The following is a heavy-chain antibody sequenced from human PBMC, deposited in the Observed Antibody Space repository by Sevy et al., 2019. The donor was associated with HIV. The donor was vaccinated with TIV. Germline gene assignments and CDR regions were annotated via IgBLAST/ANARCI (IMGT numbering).Heavy chain of an antibody. J-gene: IGHJ6*02. CDR1: GFTLYKSA. CDR2: ISRDGDSI. V-gene: IGHV3-43*01. Sequence: GGSLRLSCAASGFTLYKSAMHWVRQVPGKALEWVSLISRDGDSIYYADSVKGRFTISRDNSKNSLYLQMYNLTIEDTAVYYCARDYCGATNCNPHDYYGLDVWGQGTTVTVSS. CDR3: ARDYCGATNCNPHDYYGLDV. D-gene: IGHD2-21*01.